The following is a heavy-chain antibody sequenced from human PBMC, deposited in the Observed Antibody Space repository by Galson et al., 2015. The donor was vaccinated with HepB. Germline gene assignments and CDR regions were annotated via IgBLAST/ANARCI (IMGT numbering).Heavy chain of an antibody. CDR1: GFSLSTSGVG. CDR2: IYWNDDK. J-gene: IGHJ1*01. Sequence: PALVKPTQTLTLTCTFSGFSLSTSGVGVGWIRQPPGKALEWLALIYWNDDKRYSPSLKSRLTITKDTSKNQVVLTMTNMDPVDTATYYCAHSQYYDFWSGSHAEYFQHWGQGTLVTVSS. D-gene: IGHD3-3*01. CDR3: AHSQYYDFWSGSHAEYFQH. V-gene: IGHV2-5*01.